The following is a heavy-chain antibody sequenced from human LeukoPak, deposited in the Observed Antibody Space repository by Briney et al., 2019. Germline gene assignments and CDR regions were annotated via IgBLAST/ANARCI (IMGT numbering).Heavy chain of an antibody. CDR2: INPSGGST. J-gene: IGHJ4*02. D-gene: IGHD3-22*01. CDR1: GYTFTSYY. V-gene: IGHV1-46*01. Sequence: GASAKVSCKASGYTFTSYYMHWVRQAPGQGLEWMGIINPSGGSTSYAQKFQGRVTMTRDTSTSTVYMELSSLRSEDTAVYYCARDRDYYDSSGYYFDYWGQGTLVTVSS. CDR3: ARDRDYYDSSGYYFDY.